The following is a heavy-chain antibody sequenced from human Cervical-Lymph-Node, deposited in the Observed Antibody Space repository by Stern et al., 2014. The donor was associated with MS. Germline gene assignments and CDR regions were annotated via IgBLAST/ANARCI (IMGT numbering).Heavy chain of an antibody. CDR3: ARGRRGSCGDACYQTGWFDP. D-gene: IGHD2-21*01. J-gene: IGHJ5*02. CDR2: IYPGDSDT. V-gene: IGHV5-51*01. CDR1: GYSFSSYW. Sequence: EVQLVESGAEVKKPGESLKISCKGSGYSFSSYWIGWVRQMPGKGLEWMGIIYPGDSDTRYSPSFQGQVTISADKSISTAYLQWSSLEASDTALYYCARGRRGSCGDACYQTGWFDPWGQGTLVTVSS.